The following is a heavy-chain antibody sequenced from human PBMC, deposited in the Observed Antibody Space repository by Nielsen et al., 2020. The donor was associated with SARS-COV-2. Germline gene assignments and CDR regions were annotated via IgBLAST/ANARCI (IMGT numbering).Heavy chain of an antibody. D-gene: IGHD1-7*01. V-gene: IGHV4-39*07. Sequence: SETLSLTCTVFGGPISSSSYYWAWIRQPPGKGLEWIGSIYYSGTTYYNSSLNSRVSISLDTSKNQFSLKLLSVTAAATAVYYCARVGVELGSFDYWGQGTLVTVSS. CDR1: GGPISSSSYY. J-gene: IGHJ4*02. CDR2: IYYSGTT. CDR3: ARVGVELGSFDY.